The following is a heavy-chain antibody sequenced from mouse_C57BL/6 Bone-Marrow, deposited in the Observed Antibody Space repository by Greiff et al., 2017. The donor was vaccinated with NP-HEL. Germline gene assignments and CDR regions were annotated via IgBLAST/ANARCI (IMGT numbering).Heavy chain of an antibody. Sequence: VKLQESGAELARPGASVKLSCKASGYTFTSYGISWVKQRTGQGLEWIGEIYPRSGNTYYNEKFKGKATLTADKPSSTAYMELRSLTSEDSAVYFCARWCYGNYRFAYWGQGTLVTVSA. V-gene: IGHV1-81*01. CDR1: GYTFTSYG. CDR2: IYPRSGNT. D-gene: IGHD2-1*01. J-gene: IGHJ3*01. CDR3: ARWCYGNYRFAY.